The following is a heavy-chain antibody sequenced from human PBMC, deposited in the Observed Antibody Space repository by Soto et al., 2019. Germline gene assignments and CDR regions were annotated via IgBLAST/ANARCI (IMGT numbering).Heavy chain of an antibody. CDR2: IWYDGSNT. V-gene: IGHV3-33*01. D-gene: IGHD3-3*01. CDR1: GFTFSSYG. J-gene: IGHJ6*02. Sequence: QVQLVESGGGVVQPGRSLRLSCAASGFTFSSYGMHWVRQAPGKGLEWVAVIWYDGSNTYYADSVKGRFTISRDNSKNALYLQMNSLRAEDTAVYYCARGFTSVVKQTENGMDVCGQGTTVTVSS. CDR3: ARGFTSVVKQTENGMDV.